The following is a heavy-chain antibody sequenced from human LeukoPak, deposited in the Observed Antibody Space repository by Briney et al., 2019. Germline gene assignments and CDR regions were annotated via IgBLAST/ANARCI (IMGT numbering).Heavy chain of an antibody. CDR3: ATVRYCSSTSCYKDWFDP. Sequence: ASVKVSCKVSGYTLTELSMHWVRQAPGKGLEWMGGFDPEDGETIYAQKFQGRVTMTGDTSTDTAYMELSSLRSEDTAVYYCATVRYCSSTSCYKDWFDPWGQGTLVTVSS. J-gene: IGHJ5*02. CDR2: FDPEDGET. CDR1: GYTLTELS. D-gene: IGHD2-2*02. V-gene: IGHV1-24*01.